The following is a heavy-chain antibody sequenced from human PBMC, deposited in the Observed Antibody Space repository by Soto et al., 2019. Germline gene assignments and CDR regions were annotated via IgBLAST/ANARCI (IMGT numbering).Heavy chain of an antibody. Sequence: QSQTLSLTCTVSGGSISSYYWSWIRQPPGKGLEWIGYIYYSGSTNYNPSLKSRVTISVDTSKNQFSLKLSSVTAADTAVYYCARGRYDILTGYYRPRYNWFDPWGQGTLVTVSS. V-gene: IGHV4-59*01. CDR3: ARGRYDILTGYYRPRYNWFDP. CDR2: IYYSGST. D-gene: IGHD3-9*01. CDR1: GGSISSYY. J-gene: IGHJ5*02.